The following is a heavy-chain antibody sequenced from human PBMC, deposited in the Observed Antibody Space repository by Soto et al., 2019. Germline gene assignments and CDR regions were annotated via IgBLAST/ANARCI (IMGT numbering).Heavy chain of an antibody. V-gene: IGHV3-74*01. CDR2: INDDGSTT. D-gene: IGHD3-3*01. CDR1: GSTFNNYW. Sequence: GGSLRLSCAASGSTFNNYWIHWVRQVPGKGLVWVSRINDDGSTTNYADSVKGRFTISRDNSKNTVYLQMNSLRAEDAAVYYCAKAYYDFCSGYSPGLNWFDLWGQGTLVTVSS. J-gene: IGHJ5*02. CDR3: AKAYYDFCSGYSPGLNWFDL.